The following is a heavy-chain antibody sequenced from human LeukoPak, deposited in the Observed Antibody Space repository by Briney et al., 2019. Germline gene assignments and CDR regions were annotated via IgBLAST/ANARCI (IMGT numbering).Heavy chain of an antibody. Sequence: PGGSLRLSCAASGFTFSSYGMHWVRQAPGKGLEWVAFIRYDGSNKYYADSVKGRFTISRDNSKNTLYLQMNSLRAEDTAVYYCAKVKWIREKKDIVVVPAAMQDYYYYYMDVWGKGTTVTVSS. V-gene: IGHV3-30*02. J-gene: IGHJ6*03. CDR2: IRYDGSNK. CDR1: GFTFSSYG. D-gene: IGHD2-2*01. CDR3: AKVKWIREKKDIVVVPAAMQDYYYYYMDV.